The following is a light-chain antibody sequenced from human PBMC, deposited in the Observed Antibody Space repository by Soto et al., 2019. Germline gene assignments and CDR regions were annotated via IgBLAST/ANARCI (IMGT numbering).Light chain of an antibody. V-gene: IGLV2-14*01. CDR3: ISYRGSDTSYV. Sequence: QSVLTQPASVSGSPGQSITISWTGTSSDIGSYNYVAWYQQFPGKTPKLIIYEVRNRPSGVSFRFSGSKSGNTASLTISGLHAEDEADYYCISYRGSDTSYVFGTGTKLTAL. CDR2: EVR. CDR1: SSDIGSYNY. J-gene: IGLJ1*01.